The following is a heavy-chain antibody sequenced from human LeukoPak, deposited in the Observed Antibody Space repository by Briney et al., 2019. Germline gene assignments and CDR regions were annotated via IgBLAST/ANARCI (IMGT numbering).Heavy chain of an antibody. CDR1: GYTFISWY. CDR2: INPHSATT. CDR3: ARDQSASLNYFDY. V-gene: IGHV1-46*01. J-gene: IGHJ4*02. Sequence: VASVKVSCKASGYTFISWYIHWVRQAPGQGLEWMGIINPHSATTTYAQSFQGRLTMTRDTSTSTVYMELSRLKSEDTAMYYCARDQSASLNYFDYWGQGTLVTVSS.